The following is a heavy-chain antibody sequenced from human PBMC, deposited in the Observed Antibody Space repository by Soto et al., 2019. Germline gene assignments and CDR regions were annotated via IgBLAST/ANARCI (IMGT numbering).Heavy chain of an antibody. CDR2: ISPYNGNT. Sequence: ASVKVSCKTSGYPVTSYGIGWVRQAPGQGLEWMAWISPYNGNTYYAQKFQGRVTITRDTSASTAYMELSSLRSEDTAVYYCARHGSGWDYWGQGTLVTVSS. V-gene: IGHV1-18*01. J-gene: IGHJ4*02. CDR3: ARHGSGWDY. CDR1: GYPVTSYG. D-gene: IGHD6-19*01.